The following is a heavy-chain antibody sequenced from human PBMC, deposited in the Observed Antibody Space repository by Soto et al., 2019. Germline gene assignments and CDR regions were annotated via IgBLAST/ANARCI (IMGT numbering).Heavy chain of an antibody. CDR1: GYSFTNYW. CDR2: IYPGDSDT. V-gene: IGHV5-51*01. D-gene: IGHD2-21*02. J-gene: IGHJ3*02. Sequence: GGSPKISFKGSGYSFTNYWIGWVRQMPGKGLEWMGIIYPGDSDTRYSPSFQGQVTISADKSISTAYLQWSSLRASDTAMYYCAIGGDWYFFDMWAQGTMVTVSS. CDR3: AIGGDWYFFDM.